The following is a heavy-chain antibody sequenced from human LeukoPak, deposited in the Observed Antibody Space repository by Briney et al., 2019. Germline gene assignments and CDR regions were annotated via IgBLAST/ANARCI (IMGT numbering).Heavy chain of an antibody. V-gene: IGHV3-30*04. CDR1: GLTFSSYA. J-gene: IGHJ4*02. D-gene: IGHD5-18*01. Sequence: GGSLRLSCAASGLTFSSYAMHWVRQAPGKGLEWVAVISYDGSNKYYADSVKGRFTISRDNSKNTLYLQMNSLRAEDTAVYYCARDRYSYGFDYWGQGTLVTVSS. CDR2: ISYDGSNK. CDR3: ARDRYSYGFDY.